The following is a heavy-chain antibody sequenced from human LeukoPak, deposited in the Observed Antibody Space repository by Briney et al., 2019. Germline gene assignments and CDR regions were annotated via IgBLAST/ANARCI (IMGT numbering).Heavy chain of an antibody. Sequence: ASVKVSCKASGYTFTGYYMHWVRQAPGQGLERMGWINPNSGGTNYAQKFQGRVTMTRDTSISTAYMELSRLRSDDTAVYYCARDYRNWKYGSPDYWGQGTLVTVSS. D-gene: IGHD1-7*01. CDR3: ARDYRNWKYGSPDY. CDR2: INPNSGGT. CDR1: GYTFTGYY. V-gene: IGHV1-2*02. J-gene: IGHJ4*02.